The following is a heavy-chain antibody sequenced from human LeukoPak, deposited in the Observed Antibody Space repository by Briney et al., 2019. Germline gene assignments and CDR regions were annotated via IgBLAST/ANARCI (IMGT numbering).Heavy chain of an antibody. Sequence: GEALKISCKGSGYSFPSYWIGWVRQMPGKGLEWVGIVNPDDSDTIYSPSFQGQVTISADESIATAYLQWSSLKASDTAMYYCARLRWPRGGRSSFDYWGQGALVSVSS. CDR3: ARLRWPRGGRSSFDY. CDR2: VNPDDSDT. D-gene: IGHD3-10*01. CDR1: GYSFPSYW. V-gene: IGHV5-51*01. J-gene: IGHJ4*02.